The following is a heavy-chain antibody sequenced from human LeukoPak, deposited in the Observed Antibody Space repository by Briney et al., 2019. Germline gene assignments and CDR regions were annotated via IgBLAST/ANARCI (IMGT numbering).Heavy chain of an antibody. D-gene: IGHD5-12*01. CDR3: ARHCEYSGYDHCLDY. CDR1: GGSISSYY. CDR2: IYYSGST. V-gene: IGHV4-59*08. J-gene: IGHJ4*02. Sequence: SETLSLTCTVSGGSISSYYWSWIRQPPGKGLEWIGYIYYSGSTNYNPSLKSRVTISVDTSKNQFSLKLSSVTAADTAVYYCARHCEYSGYDHCLDYWGQGTLVTVSS.